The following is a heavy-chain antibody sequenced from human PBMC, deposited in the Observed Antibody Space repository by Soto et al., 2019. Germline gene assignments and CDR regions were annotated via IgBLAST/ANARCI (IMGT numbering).Heavy chain of an antibody. V-gene: IGHV3-9*01. CDR2: IRWNSGSI. D-gene: IGHD3-10*01. Sequence: EVQLVESGGGLVQPGRSLRLSCAASGFTFDDYAMHCGRHAPGKGMEWVSGIRWNSGSIGYADAVKGRFTISRDNANNSLDLQMNSRRAEDTALYYCAKAIVVRVYDWYFELWGRGTLVTVSS. CDR1: GFTFDDYA. CDR3: AKAIVVRVYDWYFEL. J-gene: IGHJ2*01.